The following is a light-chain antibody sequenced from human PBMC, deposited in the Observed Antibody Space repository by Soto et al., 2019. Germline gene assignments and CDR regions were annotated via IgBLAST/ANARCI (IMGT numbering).Light chain of an antibody. CDR2: EVS. CDR3: SSYSSSSTPYV. CDR1: SSDVGFYNY. Sequence: QSALTQPASVSVSRGQSITISCTGTSSDVGFYNYVSWYRQHPGKAPKLMIYEVSYRPSGVSNRFSGSKSGDTASLTISGLQAEDEAVYYCSSYSSSSTPYVFGTGTKVT. J-gene: IGLJ1*01. V-gene: IGLV2-14*01.